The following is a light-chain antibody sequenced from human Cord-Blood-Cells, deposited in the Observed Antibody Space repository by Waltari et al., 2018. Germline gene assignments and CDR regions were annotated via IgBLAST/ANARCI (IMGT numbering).Light chain of an antibody. CDR2: VAS. CDR1: QRVSSN. J-gene: IGKJ5*01. Sequence: EIAMTQSPATLSVSPGERATLSCRASQRVSSNLAWYQQKPGQAPRLLIYVASTRAPGIPARCSGSGSGTGFTLTISSLQYEDFAVYDGQQYNNWPPITFGQGTRLEIK. CDR3: QQYNNWPPIT. V-gene: IGKV3-15*01.